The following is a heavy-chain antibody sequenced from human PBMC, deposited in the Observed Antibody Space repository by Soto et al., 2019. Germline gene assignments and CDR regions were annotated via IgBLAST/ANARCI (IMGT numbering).Heavy chain of an antibody. CDR1: GFPFSNAW. CDR3: TTAATVTTFDYGMDV. Sequence: TGGSLSLSCAASGFPFSNAWMNWVRQAPGKGLEWVGRIKSKTDGGTTDYAAPVKGRFTISRDDSKNTLYLQMNSLKTEDTAVYYCTTAATVTTFDYGMDVWGQGTTVTVSS. CDR2: IKSKTDGGTT. V-gene: IGHV3-15*07. J-gene: IGHJ6*02. D-gene: IGHD4-17*01.